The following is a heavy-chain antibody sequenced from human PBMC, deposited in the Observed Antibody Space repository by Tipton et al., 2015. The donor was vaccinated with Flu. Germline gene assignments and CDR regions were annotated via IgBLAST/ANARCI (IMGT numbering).Heavy chain of an antibody. D-gene: IGHD3-3*01. CDR2: IYTSGST. J-gene: IGHJ6*03. Sequence: TLSLTCTVSGGSVSSGSYYWSWIRQPAGKGLEWIGRIYTSGSTNYNPSLKSRVTMSVDTSKNQFSLKLSSVTAADTAVYYCARGGDFWSGYSYYYYYMDVWGKGTTVTVSS. CDR3: ARGGDFWSGYSYYYYYMDV. CDR1: GGSVSSGSYY. V-gene: IGHV4-61*02.